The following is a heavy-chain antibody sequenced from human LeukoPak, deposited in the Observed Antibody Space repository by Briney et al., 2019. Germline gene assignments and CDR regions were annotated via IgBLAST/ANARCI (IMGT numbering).Heavy chain of an antibody. CDR3: ARVAAGIGFFQH. CDR1: GYSISSGYY. CDR2: IHHSGST. J-gene: IGHJ1*01. Sequence: SETLSFTCIVSGYSISSGYYWGWIRQPPGKGLEWIGNIHHSGSTYYNPSLTSRVTISVDTSKNQLSLKLNSVTAADTAVYYCARVAAGIGFFQHWGQGTLVTVSS. V-gene: IGHV4-38-2*02. D-gene: IGHD6-13*01.